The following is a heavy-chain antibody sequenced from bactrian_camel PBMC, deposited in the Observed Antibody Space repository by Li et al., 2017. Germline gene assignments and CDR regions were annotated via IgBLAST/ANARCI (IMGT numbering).Heavy chain of an antibody. Sequence: VQLVESGGGSVQAGESLTLSCAASGVTFSEIAMTWLRQAPGKGLEWISDINSSGRSTNYADSVKGRFTISRDNAKNTLYLQLNSLKTEDTAMYYCTRETEWVGYHEFAVVWGQGTQVTVS. V-gene: IGHV3S42*01. CDR3: TRETEWVGYHEFAVV. CDR1: GVTFSEIA. CDR2: INSSGRST. J-gene: IGHJ4*01. D-gene: IGHD5*01.